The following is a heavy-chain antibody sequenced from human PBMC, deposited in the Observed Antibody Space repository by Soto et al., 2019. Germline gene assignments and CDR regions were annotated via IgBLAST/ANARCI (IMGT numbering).Heavy chain of an antibody. CDR1: GLTFNNAW. CDR3: TTEWAYGDSHVDY. Sequence: EVQLVESGGALVKPGGSLRLSCTASGLTFNNAWMNWVRQAPGKGLEWVGRIKTKIDGGTTDYAAPVKDRFTISRDDSKNTLYLQMNSLKIEDTAVYYCTTEWAYGDSHVDYWGQGTLVTVSS. D-gene: IGHD4-17*01. J-gene: IGHJ4*02. V-gene: IGHV3-15*07. CDR2: IKTKIDGGTT.